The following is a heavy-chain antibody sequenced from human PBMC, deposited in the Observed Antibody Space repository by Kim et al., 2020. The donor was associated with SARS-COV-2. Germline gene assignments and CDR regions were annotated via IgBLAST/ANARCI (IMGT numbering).Heavy chain of an antibody. CDR3: ARAGGSYFTPDY. Sequence: GGSLRLSCAASGFTFSSYAMSWVRQAPGKGLEWVSAISGSGGSTYYADSVKGRFTISRDNSKNTLYLQMNSLRAEDTAVYYCARAGGSYFTPDYWGQGTLVTVSS. CDR2: ISGSGGST. J-gene: IGHJ4*02. CDR1: GFTFSSYA. D-gene: IGHD3-10*01. V-gene: IGHV3-23*01.